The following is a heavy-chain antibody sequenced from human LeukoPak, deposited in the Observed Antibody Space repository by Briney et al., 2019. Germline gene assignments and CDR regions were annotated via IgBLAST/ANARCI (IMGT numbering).Heavy chain of an antibody. CDR1: GYIFTGYY. J-gene: IGHJ4*02. D-gene: IGHD3-16*02. V-gene: IGHV1-2*02. Sequence: GASVKVSCKASGYIFTGYYIHWVRQAPGQGLEWMGWINPNSGGTNYAQKFQGRVTMTRDTSISTAYMELSRLRSDDTAVYYCARVKDLSIFDYWGQGTLVTVSS. CDR2: INPNSGGT. CDR3: ARVKDLSIFDY.